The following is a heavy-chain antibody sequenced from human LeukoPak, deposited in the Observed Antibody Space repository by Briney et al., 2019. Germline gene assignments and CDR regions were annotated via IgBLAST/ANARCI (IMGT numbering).Heavy chain of an antibody. CDR3: AMKAVPRPRLHDAFDF. V-gene: IGHV3-30*02. CDR1: GFTFSSYG. D-gene: IGHD5-24*01. CDR2: IRYDGSNK. Sequence: GGSLRLSCAASGFTFSSYGMRWVRQAPGKGLEWVAFIRYDGSNKYYADSVKGRFTISGDNSKNTLYLQMNSLRADDTAVYYCAMKAVPRPRLHDAFDFWGQGTVVSVSS. J-gene: IGHJ3*01.